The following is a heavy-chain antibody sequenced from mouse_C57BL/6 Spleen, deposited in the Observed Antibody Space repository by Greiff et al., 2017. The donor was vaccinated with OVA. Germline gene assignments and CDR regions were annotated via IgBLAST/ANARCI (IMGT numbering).Heavy chain of an antibody. D-gene: IGHD1-1*01. CDR1: GFTFSDYG. Sequence: EVHLVESGGGLVKPGGSLKLSCAASGFTFSDYGMHWVRQAPEKGLEWVAYISSGSSTIYYADTVKGRFTISRDNAKNTLFLQMTSLRSEDTAMYYCARLITTVMDYWGQGTSVTVSS. CDR3: ARLITTVMDY. V-gene: IGHV5-17*01. J-gene: IGHJ4*01. CDR2: ISSGSSTI.